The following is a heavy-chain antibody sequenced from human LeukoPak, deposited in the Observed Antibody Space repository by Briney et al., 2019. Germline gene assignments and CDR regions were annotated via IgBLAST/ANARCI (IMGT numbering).Heavy chain of an antibody. J-gene: IGHJ3*02. V-gene: IGHV3-23*01. CDR1: GFTFSSYA. CDR2: ISGSGGST. CDR3: AKEQLWFGDPRGLDAFDI. D-gene: IGHD3-10*01. Sequence: GGSLRLSCAASGFTFSSYAMSWVRQAPGKGLEWVSAISGSGGSTYYADSVKGRFTISRDNSKNTLYLQMNSLRAEDTAVYYCAKEQLWFGDPRGLDAFDIWGQGTMVTVSS.